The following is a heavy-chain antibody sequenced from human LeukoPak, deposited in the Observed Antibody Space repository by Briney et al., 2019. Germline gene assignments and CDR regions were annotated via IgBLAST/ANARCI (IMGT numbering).Heavy chain of an antibody. Sequence: GGSLRLSCAASGFTFSSYAMSWVRQAPGKGLEWVLAISGSGGSTYYADSVKGRFTISRDNSKNTLYLQMNSLRAEDTAVYYCAKRRPYYGSGSYLDYWGQGTLVTVSS. CDR3: AKRRPYYGSGSYLDY. J-gene: IGHJ4*02. CDR1: GFTFSSYA. CDR2: ISGSGGST. D-gene: IGHD3-10*01. V-gene: IGHV3-23*01.